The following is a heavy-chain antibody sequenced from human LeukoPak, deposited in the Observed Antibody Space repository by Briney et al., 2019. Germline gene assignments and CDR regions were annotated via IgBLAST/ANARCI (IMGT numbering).Heavy chain of an antibody. CDR3: ARQVRAVAPLDS. D-gene: IGHD6-19*01. J-gene: IGHJ4*02. CDR1: GGSISSHY. V-gene: IGHV4-59*08. CDR2: IYYSGTT. Sequence: PSETLSLTCTVSGGSISSHYWSWIRQPPGKGLEWIGYIYYSGTTNYNPSLKSRVTISVDTSKTHYSLKLTSVIAADTAVYYCARQVRAVAPLDSWGQGTLVTVSS.